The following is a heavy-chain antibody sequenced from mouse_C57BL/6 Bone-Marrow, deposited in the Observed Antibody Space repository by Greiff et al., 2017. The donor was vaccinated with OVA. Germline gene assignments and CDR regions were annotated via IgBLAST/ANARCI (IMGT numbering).Heavy chain of an antibody. D-gene: IGHD2-12*01. CDR2: ILPGSGST. CDR1: GYTFTGYW. J-gene: IGHJ3*01. V-gene: IGHV1-9*01. Sequence: LQESGAELMKPGASVKLSCKATGYTFTGYWIAWVKQRPGHGLEWIGEILPGSGSTNYNEKFKGKATLTADTSSNTAYMQLSSLTTEDSASYYCARSGYYSFAGFAYWGQGTLVTVSA. CDR3: ARSGYYSFAGFAY.